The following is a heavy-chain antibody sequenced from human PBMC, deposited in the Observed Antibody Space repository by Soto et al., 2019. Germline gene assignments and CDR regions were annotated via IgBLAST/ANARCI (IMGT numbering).Heavy chain of an antibody. D-gene: IGHD6-13*01. CDR2: ISAYNGNT. CDR1: GYTFTSYG. J-gene: IGHJ3*02. V-gene: IGHV1-18*04. Sequence: ASVKVSCKASGYTFTSYGISWVRQAPGQGLEWMGWISAYNGNTNYAQKLQGRVTMTTDTSTSTAYMELRSLRSDDTAVYYCARDVYSSSWADAFDIWAKGQWSPSPQ. CDR3: ARDVYSSSWADAFDI.